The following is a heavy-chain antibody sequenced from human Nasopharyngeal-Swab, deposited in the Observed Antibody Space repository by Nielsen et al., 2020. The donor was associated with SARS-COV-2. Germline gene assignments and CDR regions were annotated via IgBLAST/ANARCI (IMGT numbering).Heavy chain of an antibody. Sequence: GSLRLSCAVSGGSISSSNWWSWVRQPPGKGLEWIGEIYHSGSTNYNPSLKSRVTISVDKSKNQFSLKLSSATAADTAVYYCARGEGDIAGSGHDYWGQGTLVTVSS. J-gene: IGHJ4*02. V-gene: IGHV4-4*02. CDR2: IYHSGST. D-gene: IGHD5-12*01. CDR3: ARGEGDIAGSGHDY. CDR1: GGSISSSNW.